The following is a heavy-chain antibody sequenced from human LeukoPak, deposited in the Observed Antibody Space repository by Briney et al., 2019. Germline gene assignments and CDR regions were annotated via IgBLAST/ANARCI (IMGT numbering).Heavy chain of an antibody. CDR3: AKDRAARDLPYYFDY. Sequence: GGSLRLSCAASGFTFSSYGMHWVRQAPGKGLEWVAFIRYDGSNKYYADSVKGRFTISRDNSKNTLYLQMNSLRAEDTAVYYCAKDRAARDLPYYFDYWGQGTLVTVSS. D-gene: IGHD3-3*01. V-gene: IGHV3-30*02. CDR1: GFTFSSYG. CDR2: IRYDGSNK. J-gene: IGHJ4*02.